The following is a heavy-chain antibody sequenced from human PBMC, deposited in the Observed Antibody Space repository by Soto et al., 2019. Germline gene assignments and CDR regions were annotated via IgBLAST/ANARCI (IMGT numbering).Heavy chain of an antibody. CDR3: AREGGWQQRGDWYFDL. CDR1: GGTFSSYA. CDR2: IIPIFGTA. Sequence: QVQLVQSGAEVKKPGSSVKVSCKASGGTFSSYAISWVRQAPVQGLEWMGGIIPIFGTANYAQKFQGRVTITADESTSTAYMELSSLRSEDTAVYYCAREGGWQQRGDWYFDLWGRGTLVTVSS. J-gene: IGHJ2*01. V-gene: IGHV1-69*12. D-gene: IGHD6-13*01.